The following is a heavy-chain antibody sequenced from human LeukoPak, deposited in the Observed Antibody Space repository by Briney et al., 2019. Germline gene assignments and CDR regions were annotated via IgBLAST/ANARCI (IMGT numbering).Heavy chain of an antibody. J-gene: IGHJ6*03. D-gene: IGHD3-10*01. CDR2: ISSSSSTI. Sequence: GGSLRLSCAASGFTFSSYSMNWVRQAPGKGLEWVSYISSSSSTIYYADSVKGRFTISRDNAKSSLYLQMNSLRAEDTAVYYCARDAGFGGLLWFGDLTVMDVWGKGTTVTVSS. CDR3: ARDAGFGGLLWFGDLTVMDV. V-gene: IGHV3-48*01. CDR1: GFTFSSYS.